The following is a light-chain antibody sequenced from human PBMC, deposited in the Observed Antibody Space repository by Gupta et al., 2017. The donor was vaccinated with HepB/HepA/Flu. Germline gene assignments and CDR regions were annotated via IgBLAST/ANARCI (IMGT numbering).Light chain of an antibody. J-gene: IGKJ2*01. CDR2: DAS. Sequence: EIVLTQSPATLSLSPGERATLSCRASQSVRNYLAWYQQKPGQAPRLLIYDASNRATDIPARFSGSGPGPDFTLTISSLEPEDFAIYYCQQSSDWPYTFGQGTKLEIK. CDR1: QSVRNY. V-gene: IGKV3D-11*02. CDR3: QQSSDWPYT.